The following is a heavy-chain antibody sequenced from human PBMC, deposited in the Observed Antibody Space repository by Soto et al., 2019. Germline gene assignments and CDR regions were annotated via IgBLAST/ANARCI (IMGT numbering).Heavy chain of an antibody. CDR2: IYYSGST. Sequence: SETLSLTCTVSGGSISSSSYYWGWIRQPPGKGLEWIGSIYYSGSTYYNPSLKSRVTISVDTSKNQFSLKLSSVTAADTAVYYCARSSIAVAANWFDPWGQGTLVTVSS. CDR1: GGSISSSSYY. D-gene: IGHD6-19*01. J-gene: IGHJ5*02. CDR3: ARSSIAVAANWFDP. V-gene: IGHV4-39*07.